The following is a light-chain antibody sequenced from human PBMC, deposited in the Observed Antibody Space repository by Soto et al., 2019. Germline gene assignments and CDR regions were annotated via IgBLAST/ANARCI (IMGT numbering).Light chain of an antibody. CDR3: SSYTSSSTPFV. J-gene: IGLJ1*01. CDR1: SSNIGNNY. V-gene: IGLV2-14*01. Sequence: QSVLTQPPSASVTPGQWVTISCSASSSNIGNNYVFWYQQHPGKAPKLMIYEVSNRPSGVSNRFSGSKSGNTASLTISGLQAEDEADYYCSSYTSSSTPFVFRTGTKLTVL. CDR2: EVS.